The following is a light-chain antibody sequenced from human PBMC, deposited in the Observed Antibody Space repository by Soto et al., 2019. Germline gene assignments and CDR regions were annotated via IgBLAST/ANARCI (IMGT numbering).Light chain of an antibody. CDR3: QHYNSYSEA. J-gene: IGKJ1*01. Sequence: DIQITQSPSTLSGSVGDRVTITCRASQTISSWLAWYQQKQGKAPKLLIYKASTLKSGVPSRFSGSGSGTECTLTISRLQPDDFATYYCQHYNSYSEAFGQGTKVDIK. CDR1: QTISSW. CDR2: KAS. V-gene: IGKV1-5*03.